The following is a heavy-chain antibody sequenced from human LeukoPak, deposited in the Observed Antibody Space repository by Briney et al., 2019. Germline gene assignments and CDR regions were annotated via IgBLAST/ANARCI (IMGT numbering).Heavy chain of an antibody. CDR2: ISGYNGNT. J-gene: IGHJ3*02. CDR1: GYTFTSYG. D-gene: IGHD1-26*01. V-gene: IGHV1-18*01. Sequence: ASMKVSSKASGYTFTSYGISWVRQAPGPGLEWMGWISGYNGNTNYAQKLQCRVTTTTDTSTSTAYMELRSLRSDDTAVYYCARAGSYYEADTFVIWGRGTMVTVSS. CDR3: ARAGSYYEADTFVI.